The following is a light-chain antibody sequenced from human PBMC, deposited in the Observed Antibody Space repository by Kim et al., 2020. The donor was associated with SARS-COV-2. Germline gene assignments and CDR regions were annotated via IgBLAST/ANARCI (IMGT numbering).Light chain of an antibody. J-gene: IGLJ3*02. Sequence: SLDRTCQLPGARSRFAIAWHQQHPEKDPRFLMKLKSDGSHVKGDGVPDRFSGSSSGAGRYLTTSSLQSEDEADYYCQTWGTDIQVFGGGTQLTVL. CDR1: GARSRFA. CDR2: LKSDGSH. CDR3: QTWGTDIQV. V-gene: IGLV4-69*01.